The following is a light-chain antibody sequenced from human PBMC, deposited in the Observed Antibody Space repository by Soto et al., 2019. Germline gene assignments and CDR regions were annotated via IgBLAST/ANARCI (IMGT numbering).Light chain of an antibody. CDR1: QSISNY. CDR3: HHSYSTPS. Sequence: DIQMTQSPSSLSASVGDRVTITCRASQSISNYLNWYQQKPGKAPKLLIYAASSLQGGVPPRFSGSGSGTAFTLTISSLQPEDFATYYCHHSYSTPSFGQGTKLEIK. CDR2: AAS. J-gene: IGKJ2*01. V-gene: IGKV1-39*01.